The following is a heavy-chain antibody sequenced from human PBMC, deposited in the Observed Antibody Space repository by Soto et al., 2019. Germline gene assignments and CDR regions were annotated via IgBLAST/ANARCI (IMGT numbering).Heavy chain of an antibody. Sequence: QVQLVESGGGVVQPGRSLRLSCAASGFTFRSYAMDWVRQAPGKGLEWGAVISYAGTNKYYADSVKGRFTISRDNSKNTLSLQMNSLRAEDTAVYYCARGDSNSWSDYWGQGTLVTVSS. CDR3: ARGDSNSWSDY. CDR2: ISYAGTNK. J-gene: IGHJ4*02. D-gene: IGHD6-13*01. V-gene: IGHV3-30*01. CDR1: GFTFRSYA.